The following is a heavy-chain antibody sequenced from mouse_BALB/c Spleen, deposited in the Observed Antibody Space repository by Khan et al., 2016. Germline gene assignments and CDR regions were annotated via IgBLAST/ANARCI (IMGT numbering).Heavy chain of an antibody. V-gene: IGHV2-6-7*01. CDR2: IWGDGRT. D-gene: IGHD2-12*01. CDR1: GFSLTGYG. CDR3: SSDYDGFAY. Sequence: QVQLKESGPGLVAPSQSLSITCTVSGFSLTGYGVNWVRQPPGKGLEWLGKIWGDGRTAYNTAPKSRGSISKDNSKSQVFLKMNSLQTDDTANYYCSSDYDGFAYWGQGTLVIVSA. J-gene: IGHJ3*01.